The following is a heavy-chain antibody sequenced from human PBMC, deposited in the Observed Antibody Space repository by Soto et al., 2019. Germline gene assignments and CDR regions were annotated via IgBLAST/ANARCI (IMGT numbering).Heavy chain of an antibody. Sequence: EVQLVEAGGSVIWPGGSLTLSCAMSGFIFNKYGMSWVRQAPGKGLEWVAGIHGNGRDTAYEDPVRGRCTIFRDNAKNSLPLQMITLRAEGTGFYYCVRRGAPHGDYADYWGQGTVVTVTS. D-gene: IGHD4-17*01. J-gene: IGHJ4*02. CDR3: VRRGAPHGDYADY. CDR1: GFIFNKYG. CDR2: IHGNGRDT. V-gene: IGHV3-20*04.